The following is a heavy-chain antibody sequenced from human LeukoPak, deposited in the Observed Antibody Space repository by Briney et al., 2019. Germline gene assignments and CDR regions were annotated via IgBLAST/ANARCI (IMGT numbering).Heavy chain of an antibody. Sequence: SETLSLTCAVYGGSFSGYYWSWIRQPPGKGLEWIGEINHSGSTNYNPSLKSRVTISVDTSKKQFSLKLTSVTAADTAVYYCARELSDSSGWYDYWGQGTLVTVSS. J-gene: IGHJ4*02. CDR1: GGSFSGYY. CDR2: INHSGST. CDR3: ARELSDSSGWYDY. D-gene: IGHD6-19*01. V-gene: IGHV4-34*01.